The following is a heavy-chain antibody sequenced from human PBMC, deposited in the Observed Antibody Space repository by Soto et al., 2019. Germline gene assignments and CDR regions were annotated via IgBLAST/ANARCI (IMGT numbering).Heavy chain of an antibody. D-gene: IGHD4-17*01. CDR2: ISGIGTTI. Sequence: PGGSLRLSCAASVFTFTDFYMSWIRQAPGKGLEWLSYISGIGTTIYYADSVKGRFTISRDNAQNSLHLQMNSPRVEDTAVYYCARWATYGSDYFFDFWGHGPLVTVSS. CDR1: VFTFTDFY. J-gene: IGHJ4*01. V-gene: IGHV3-11*01. CDR3: ARWATYGSDYFFDF.